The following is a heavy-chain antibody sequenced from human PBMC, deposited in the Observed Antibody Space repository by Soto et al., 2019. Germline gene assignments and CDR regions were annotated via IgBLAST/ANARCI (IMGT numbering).Heavy chain of an antibody. J-gene: IGHJ6*02. D-gene: IGHD4-17*01. CDR2: VYYTGDT. CDR3: VRQGIDYLHGLVDV. V-gene: IGHV4-59*08. Sequence: QVQLQQSGPRLVKPSETLSLTCTVSSGPDRSHNWGWIRQPPGRGLEWIGYVYYTGDTAYNPSLRSRVSTSADTSTNDISLTLSSVTAAATAVYYCVRQGIDYLHGLVDVWGQGTTVSVSS. CDR1: SGPDRSHN.